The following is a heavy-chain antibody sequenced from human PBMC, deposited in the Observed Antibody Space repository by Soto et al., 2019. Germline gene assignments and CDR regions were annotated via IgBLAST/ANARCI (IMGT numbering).Heavy chain of an antibody. CDR3: AGQPGYCSSTSCYDAFDY. V-gene: IGHV3-33*01. Sequence: QVQLVESGGGVVQPGRSLRLSCAASGFTFSSYGMHWVRQAPVKGLEGVAVLWYDGSNKYYADSVKGRFTISRDNSKNTLYLQMNSLRAEDTAVYYCAGQPGYCSSTSCYDAFDYWGQGTMVTVSS. CDR1: GFTFSSYG. D-gene: IGHD2-2*01. J-gene: IGHJ4*02. CDR2: LWYDGSNK.